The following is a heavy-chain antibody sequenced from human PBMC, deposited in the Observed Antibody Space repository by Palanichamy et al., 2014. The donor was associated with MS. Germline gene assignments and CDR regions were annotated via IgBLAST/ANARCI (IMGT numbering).Heavy chain of an antibody. CDR1: GFTLNNYA. CDR2: ISGSGASI. CDR3: AKLMSRNYYYAMDV. J-gene: IGHJ6*02. V-gene: IGHV3-23*01. Sequence: EVQVLESGGGLIQPGGSLRLSCVVSGFTLNNYAMSWVRQAPGKGLEWVSTISGSGASIYHADSVKGRVTISRDNSKSTLYLQMNSLRAEDTAVYYCAKLMSRNYYYAMDVWGQGTTVTVSS.